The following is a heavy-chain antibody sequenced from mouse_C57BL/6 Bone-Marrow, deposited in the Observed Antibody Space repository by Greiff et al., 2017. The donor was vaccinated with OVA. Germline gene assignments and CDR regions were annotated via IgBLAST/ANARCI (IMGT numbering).Heavy chain of an antibody. J-gene: IGHJ1*03. CDR1: GYAFTNYL. CDR2: INPGSGGT. Sequence: QVQLKESGAELVRPGTSVKVSCKASGYAFTNYLIEWVKQRPGQGLEWIGVINPGSGGTNYNEKFKGKATLTADKSSSTAYMQLSSLTSEDSAVYFCAILGGFITTVVADWYFDVWGTGTTVTVSS. CDR3: AILGGFITTVVADWYFDV. V-gene: IGHV1-54*01. D-gene: IGHD1-1*01.